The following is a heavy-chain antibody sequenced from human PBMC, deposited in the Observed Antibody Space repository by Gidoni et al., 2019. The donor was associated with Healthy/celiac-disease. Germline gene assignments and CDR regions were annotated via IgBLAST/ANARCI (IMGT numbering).Heavy chain of an antibody. CDR2: INHSGSP. D-gene: IGHD2-2*01. J-gene: IGHJ5*02. CDR1: GGSFSGYY. Sequence: QVQLQQWGAGLLKPSETLSLTCAVYGGSFSGYYWSWIRQPPGKGLEWIGEINHSGSPNYNPSLKGRVPISVDPAKDQFSLKLSSVTAADTAVYYCARVRFGGTRIVPAAPRRGLFDPWGQGTLVTVSS. V-gene: IGHV4-34*01. CDR3: ARVRFGGTRIVPAAPRRGLFDP.